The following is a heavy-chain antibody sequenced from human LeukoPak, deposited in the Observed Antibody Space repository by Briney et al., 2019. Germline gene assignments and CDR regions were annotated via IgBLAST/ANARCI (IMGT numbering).Heavy chain of an antibody. D-gene: IGHD4-11*01. CDR2: INPHNGGS. CDR3: ARGGGVTVTTT. V-gene: IGHV1-2*02. J-gene: IGHJ5*02. Sequence: SLNVSCTASGYIFTDNYMHWVRQAPPQGSAWMGWINPHNGGSKYTHKFPGGYTMTRDTSTSTAFIELSRLRSDDTATYYCARGGGVTVTTTWGQGALVTVSS. CDR1: GYIFTDNY.